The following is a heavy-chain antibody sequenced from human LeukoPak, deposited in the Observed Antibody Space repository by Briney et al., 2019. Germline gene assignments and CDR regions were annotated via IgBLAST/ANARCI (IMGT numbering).Heavy chain of an antibody. D-gene: IGHD3-10*01. CDR2: MNPNSGTT. CDR3: AGRITMVRGVIIGGLDV. CDR1: GYTFTSYD. J-gene: IGHJ6*02. V-gene: IGHV1-8*01. Sequence: ASVKVSCKASGYTFTSYDFNWVRQAPGQGPEWIGWMNPNSGTTGYAQKFQGRVTMTRDTSISTAYMDLSSLRSEDTAVYYCAGRITMVRGVIIGGLDVWGQGTTVTVSS.